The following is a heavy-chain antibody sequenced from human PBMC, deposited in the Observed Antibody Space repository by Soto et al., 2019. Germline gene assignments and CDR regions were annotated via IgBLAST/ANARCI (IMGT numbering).Heavy chain of an antibody. CDR1: GYSFTRYG. V-gene: IGHV1-18*01. J-gene: IGHJ6*02. CDR2: ISGYNANT. D-gene: IGHD3-16*01. Sequence: QVQLVQSGAEVKKPGASVKVSCKASGYSFTRYGISWVRQAPGQGLEWMGWISGYNANTNYPENLQGRVTMTTDTSTSTAYMEVRNLISDDTAVYYCARMGDVPYYYYGLDVCGQGTTVTVS. CDR3: ARMGDVPYYYYGLDV.